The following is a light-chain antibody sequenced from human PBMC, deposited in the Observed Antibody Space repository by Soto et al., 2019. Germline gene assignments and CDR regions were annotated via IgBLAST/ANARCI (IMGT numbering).Light chain of an antibody. CDR3: SSYTSSSTLYV. V-gene: IGLV2-14*01. CDR2: DVS. J-gene: IGLJ1*01. Sequence: QSVLTQPASVSGSPGQSITISCPGTSSDVGGYNYVSWYQQHPGKAPKLMIYDVSNRPSGVSNRFSGPKSGNTASLTISGLQAEDEADYYCSSYTSSSTLYVFGTGTKVTVL. CDR1: SSDVGGYNY.